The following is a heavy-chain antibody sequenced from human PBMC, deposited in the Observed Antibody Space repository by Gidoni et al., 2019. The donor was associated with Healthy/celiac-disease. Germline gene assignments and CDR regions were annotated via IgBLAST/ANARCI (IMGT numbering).Heavy chain of an antibody. Sequence: QVQLQESGPGLVKPSETLSLTCTVSGGSISSYSWSWIRQPPGKGLEWIGYNYYSGSTNYNPSLKSRVNIAVDTSKNQFSLKLRSVTAADTAVYYCARHFPHCSSTSCYPYYFDYWGQGTLVTVSS. D-gene: IGHD2-2*01. J-gene: IGHJ4*02. CDR2: NYYSGST. V-gene: IGHV4-59*08. CDR3: ARHFPHCSSTSCYPYYFDY. CDR1: GGSISSYS.